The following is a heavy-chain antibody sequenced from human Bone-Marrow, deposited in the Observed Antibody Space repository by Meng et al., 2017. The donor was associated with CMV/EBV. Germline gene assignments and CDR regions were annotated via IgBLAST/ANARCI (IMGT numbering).Heavy chain of an antibody. J-gene: IGHJ4*02. V-gene: IGHV3-7*01. CDR1: GFSFSGYW. D-gene: IGHD2-8*01. Sequence: GVLKISCAASGFSFSGYWMSWVRQAPGKGLEWVANIQQNGGAKYHVDSVKGRFTISRDNANNSLSLQMNSLRVEDTAVYYCATSSNGFFDHWGQGALVTVSS. CDR2: IQQNGGAK. CDR3: ATSSNGFFDH.